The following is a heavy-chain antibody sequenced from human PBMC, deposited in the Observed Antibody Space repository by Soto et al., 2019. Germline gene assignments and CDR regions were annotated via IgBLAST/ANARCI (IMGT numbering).Heavy chain of an antibody. J-gene: IGHJ4*02. CDR1: AYCFSAYY. V-gene: IGHV1-2*02. D-gene: IGHD3-22*01. CDR2: INPKSGGT. Sequence: GXLRRVSCETSAYCFSAYYMHWVRQAPGQGLEWMGWINPKSGGTLYAQKFQGRVTMTRDTSISTAYMELSRLRSDHTAVYYCARGGTFAYDTSGYSVYWGQGTLVTASS. CDR3: ARGGTFAYDTSGYSVY.